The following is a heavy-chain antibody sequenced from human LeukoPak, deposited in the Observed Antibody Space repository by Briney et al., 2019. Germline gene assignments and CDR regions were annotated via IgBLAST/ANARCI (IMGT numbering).Heavy chain of an antibody. Sequence: GGSLRLSCEASGFTFGNYAMSWVRQAPGKGLEWVSAISGSGGSTYYADSVKGRFTTSRDNSKNTLYLQMNSLRAEDTAVYYCAKDLFPFDPWGQGTLVTVSS. D-gene: IGHD2-21*01. CDR3: AKDLFPFDP. CDR2: ISGSGGST. J-gene: IGHJ5*02. CDR1: GFTFGNYA. V-gene: IGHV3-23*01.